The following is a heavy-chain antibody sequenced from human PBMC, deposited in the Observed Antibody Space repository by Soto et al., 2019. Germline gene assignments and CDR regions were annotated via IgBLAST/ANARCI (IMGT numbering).Heavy chain of an antibody. Sequence: QVQLVQSGAEVKKPGASVKISCRTSGYTFDSYTISWVRQARGQGLEWMGWISPHNGNTKYAEKFQGRFTMTTDASTSTAYMELRSLRSDDTAVYYCVRADYGDYRDYWGQGTLVTVSS. V-gene: IGHV1-18*01. J-gene: IGHJ4*02. CDR1: GYTFDSYT. CDR2: ISPHNGNT. CDR3: VRADYGDYRDY. D-gene: IGHD4-17*01.